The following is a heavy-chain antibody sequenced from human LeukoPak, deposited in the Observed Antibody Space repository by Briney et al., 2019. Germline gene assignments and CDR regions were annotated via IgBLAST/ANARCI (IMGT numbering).Heavy chain of an antibody. CDR2: IYTSGST. CDR1: GGSISSYY. J-gene: IGHJ3*02. V-gene: IGHV4-4*07. CDR3: ARETRNGRNDVAFDI. D-gene: IGHD1-1*01. Sequence: SETLSLTCTVSGGSISSYYWSWIRQPAGKGLEWIWRIYTSGSTNYNPSLKSRVTMSVDTSKNQFSLKLSSVTAADTAVYYCARETRNGRNDVAFDIWGQGTMVTVSS.